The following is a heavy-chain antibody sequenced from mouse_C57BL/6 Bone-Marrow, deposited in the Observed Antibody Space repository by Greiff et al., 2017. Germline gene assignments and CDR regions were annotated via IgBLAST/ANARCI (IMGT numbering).Heavy chain of an antibody. CDR2: IYPGSGST. CDR3: ARDYCDYDCCDY. CDR1: GYTFTSYW. Sequence: QVQLQQPGAELVKPGASVKMSCKASGYTFTSYWITWVKQRPGQGLEWIGDIYPGSGSTNYNEKFKSKATLTVDTSSSTAYMQLSSLTSEDSAVYYCARDYCDYDCCDYWGQGTTLTVSS. D-gene: IGHD2-4*01. V-gene: IGHV1-55*01. J-gene: IGHJ2*01.